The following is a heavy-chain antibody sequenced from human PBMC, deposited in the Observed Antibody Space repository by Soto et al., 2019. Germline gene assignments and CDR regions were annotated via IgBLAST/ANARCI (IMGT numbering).Heavy chain of an antibody. J-gene: IGHJ6*02. CDR1: GFSLSTSGMR. CDR2: IDWDDDE. Sequence: SGPTLVNPTQTLTLTCTFSGFSLSTSGMRVSWIRQPPGKALEWLARIDWDDDEFYSTSLKTRLTTSKDTSKNQVVLTMTNMDPVDTATYYCARNPYYYYGMDVWGQGTTVTVSS. V-gene: IGHV2-70*04. CDR3: ARNPYYYYGMDV.